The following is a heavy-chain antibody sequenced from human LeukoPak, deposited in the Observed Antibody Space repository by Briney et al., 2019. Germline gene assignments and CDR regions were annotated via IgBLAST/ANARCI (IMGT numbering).Heavy chain of an antibody. V-gene: IGHV4-39*01. CDR1: GGSISSGNYY. CDR2: SSHSGSS. Sequence: AETLSLTCTVSGGSISSGNYYWSWIPQPPGQGLEWIGESSHSGSSNYNAYLKSTVSISIDTSKNQFSMKLPSVPDTDMDVYFCARTPRGSRTNIRGCDWLDRWGQGTLVTVSS. D-gene: IGHD2-2*01. J-gene: IGHJ5*02. CDR3: ARTPRGSRTNIRGCDWLDR.